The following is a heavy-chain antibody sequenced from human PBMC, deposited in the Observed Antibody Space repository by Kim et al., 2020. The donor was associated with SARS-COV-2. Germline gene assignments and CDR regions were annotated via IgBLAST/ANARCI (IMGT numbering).Heavy chain of an antibody. D-gene: IGHD3-16*01. V-gene: IGHV3-30-3*01. CDR1: GFTFSNYA. Sequence: GGSLRLSCAASGFTFSNYAMHWVRQAPGKGLEWVAVISYDGSNKYYADSVKGRFTISRDNSQNTLYLQMNSLRAEDTAVYYCARSDHSSWGNYYYGMDVWGQGTTVTVSS. CDR3: ARSDHSSWGNYYYGMDV. J-gene: IGHJ6*02. CDR2: ISYDGSNK.